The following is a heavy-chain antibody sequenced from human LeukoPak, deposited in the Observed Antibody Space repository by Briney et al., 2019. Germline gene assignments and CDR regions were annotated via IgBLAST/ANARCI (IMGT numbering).Heavy chain of an antibody. Sequence: ASVKVSCKASGGTFSSYAISWVRQAPGQGLEWMGGIIPIFGTANYAQKFQGRVTITADESTSTAYMELSSLRSEDTAVYYCARGSLRHSSGPNYYLDYWGQGTLVTVSS. V-gene: IGHV1-69*13. D-gene: IGHD6-19*01. CDR3: ARGSLRHSSGPNYYLDY. CDR2: IIPIFGTA. J-gene: IGHJ4*02. CDR1: GGTFSSYA.